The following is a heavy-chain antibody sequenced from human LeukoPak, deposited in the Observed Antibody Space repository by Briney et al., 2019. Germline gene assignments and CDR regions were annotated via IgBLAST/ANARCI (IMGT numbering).Heavy chain of an antibody. D-gene: IGHD5-12*01. CDR1: GGSIRSYF. CDR3: ARGLVLATDDAFDI. J-gene: IGHJ3*02. Sequence: SETLSLPCTVSGGSIRSYFWSWLRQPPGKGVEWIGYIWDTEITDYNPSLKSRVTISLDTSKNHFSLKLRSVTAADTALYFCARGLVLATDDAFDIWGQGTLVTVSS. CDR2: IWDTEIT. V-gene: IGHV4-59*01.